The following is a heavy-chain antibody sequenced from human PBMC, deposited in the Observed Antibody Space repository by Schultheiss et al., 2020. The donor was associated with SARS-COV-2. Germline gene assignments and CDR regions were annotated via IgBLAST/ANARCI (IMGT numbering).Heavy chain of an antibody. CDR3: AREAEGLVDGPTGFDY. CDR1: GGSISSGGYY. J-gene: IGHJ4*02. V-gene: IGHV4-31*03. Sequence: SETLSLTCTVSGGSISSGGYYWSWIRQHPGKGLEWIGYIYYSGSTYYNPSLKSRVTISVDTSKNQFSLQLSSVTAADTAVYYCAREAEGLVDGPTGFDYWGQGTLVTVSS. D-gene: IGHD6-19*01. CDR2: IYYSGST.